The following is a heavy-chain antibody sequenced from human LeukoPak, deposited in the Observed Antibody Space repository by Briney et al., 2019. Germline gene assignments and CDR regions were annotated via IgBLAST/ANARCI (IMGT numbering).Heavy chain of an antibody. CDR2: ISSSSSYI. CDR1: GFTFSSYS. D-gene: IGHD3-3*01. CDR3: AREELLVTISFFDY. Sequence: GGSLRLSCAASGFTFSSYSMNWVRQAPGKGLEWVSSISSSSSYIYYADSVKGRFTISRDNAKNSLYLQMNSLRAEDTAVYYCAREELLVTISFFDYWGQGTLVTVSS. J-gene: IGHJ4*02. V-gene: IGHV3-21*01.